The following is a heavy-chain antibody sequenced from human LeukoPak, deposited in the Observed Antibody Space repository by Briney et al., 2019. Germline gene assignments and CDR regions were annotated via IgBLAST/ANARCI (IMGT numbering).Heavy chain of an antibody. Sequence: SETLSLTCTVSGGSISSSSYYWGWIRQPPGKGLERIGGIYYSGSTYYNPPFKSRGTISVDTSKNHFSLKLSSVTAAATAVYYCARPKSRSSGWFSNDAFDIWGQGTMVTVSS. CDR1: GGSISSSSYY. D-gene: IGHD6-19*01. CDR3: ARPKSRSSGWFSNDAFDI. CDR2: IYYSGST. J-gene: IGHJ3*02. V-gene: IGHV4-39*02.